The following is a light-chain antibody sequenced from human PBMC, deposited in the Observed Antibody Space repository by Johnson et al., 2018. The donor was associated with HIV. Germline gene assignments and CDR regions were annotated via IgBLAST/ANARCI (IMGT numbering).Light chain of an antibody. CDR2: DNN. V-gene: IGLV1-51*01. J-gene: IGLJ1*01. CDR3: GTWDSSLSSYV. CDR1: SSNIGNNY. Sequence: QSVLTQPPSVSAAPGQKVTISCSGSSSNIGNNYVSWYQQLPGTAPKLLIYDNNKRPSGIPDRFSGSKSGTSATLGITGLQTGDEADYYCGTWDSSLSSYVCGTGTKVTLL.